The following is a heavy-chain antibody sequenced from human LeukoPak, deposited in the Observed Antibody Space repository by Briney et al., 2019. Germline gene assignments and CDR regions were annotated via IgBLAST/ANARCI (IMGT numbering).Heavy chain of an antibody. CDR3: ARAGYSGYDYDY. J-gene: IGHJ4*02. CDR1: GFTFSSYA. V-gene: IGHV3-23*01. D-gene: IGHD5-12*01. Sequence: PGGSLRLSCEASGFTFSSYAMSWVRQAPGKGLEWVSVISGSGDSTYYADSVEGRCTISRDNSKDALYLQMNSLRAEDTAVYYCARAGYSGYDYDYWRQGTLVTVSS. CDR2: ISGSGDST.